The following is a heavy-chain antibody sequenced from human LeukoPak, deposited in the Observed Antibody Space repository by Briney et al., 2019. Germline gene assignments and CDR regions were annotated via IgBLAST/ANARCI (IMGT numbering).Heavy chain of an antibody. V-gene: IGHV1-18*01. D-gene: IGHD6-19*01. Sequence: GASVKVSCKASGYTFTSYGISWVRQAPGQGLEWMGWISAYNGNTNYAQKLQGRVTMTTDTSTSTAYMELRSLRSDDTAVYYCARGLGMAVAGTYGLWYFDYWGQGTLVTVSS. CDR2: ISAYNGNT. CDR3: ARGLGMAVAGTYGLWYFDY. CDR1: GYTFTSYG. J-gene: IGHJ4*02.